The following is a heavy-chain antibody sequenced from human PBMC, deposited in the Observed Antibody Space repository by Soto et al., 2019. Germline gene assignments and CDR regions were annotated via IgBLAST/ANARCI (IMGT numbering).Heavy chain of an antibody. J-gene: IGHJ4*02. D-gene: IGHD3-3*01. Sequence: SGPTLVNPTQTLTLTCTFSGFSLSTSGVGVGWIRQPPGKALEWLALIYWDDDKRYSPSLKSRLTITKDTSKNQVVLTMTNMDPVDTATYYCAHRANYDFWSGYGNYYFDYWGQGALVTVSS. CDR2: IYWDDDK. CDR3: AHRANYDFWSGYGNYYFDY. V-gene: IGHV2-5*02. CDR1: GFSLSTSGVG.